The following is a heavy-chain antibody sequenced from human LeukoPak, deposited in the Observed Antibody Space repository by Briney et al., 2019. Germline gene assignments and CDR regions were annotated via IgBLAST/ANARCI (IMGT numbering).Heavy chain of an antibody. CDR1: GFTFSSYA. J-gene: IGHJ4*02. CDR2: ISYDGSNK. D-gene: IGHD3-22*01. V-gene: IGHV3-30*04. CDR3: ARGGYYDSSGYYGY. Sequence: GRSLRLSCAASGFTFSSYAMHWVRQAPGKGLEWVAVISYDGSNKYYADSVKGRFTISRDNSKNTLYLQMNSLRAQDTAVYYCARGGYYDSSGYYGYWGQGTLVTVSS.